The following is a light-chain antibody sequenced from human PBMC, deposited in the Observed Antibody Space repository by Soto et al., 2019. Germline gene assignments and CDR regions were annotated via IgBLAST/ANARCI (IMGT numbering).Light chain of an antibody. CDR2: AAS. J-gene: IGKJ3*01. V-gene: IGKV1-39*01. Sequence: DIQMTQSPSFLSASVGDRVTITCRASQTISTYLNWYQQKPGKAPKLLIHAASSLQSGVPSRFSGSGSGTDFTLTISSLQPEDFATYYCQQSYRTPLTFGPGTKVDIK. CDR1: QTISTY. CDR3: QQSYRTPLT.